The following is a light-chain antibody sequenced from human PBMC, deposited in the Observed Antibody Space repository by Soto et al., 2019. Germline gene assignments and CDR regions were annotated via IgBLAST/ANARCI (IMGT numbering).Light chain of an antibody. CDR2: KAS. J-gene: IGKJ2*01. V-gene: IGKV1-5*03. Sequence: DIQMTQSPSTLSASVGDRVTITCRASQSISSWLAWYQRKPGKAPKLLIYKASSLESGVPSRFSGSGSGTEFTLTISSLQPDDFATYYCQQYNSYSLYTFGQGTKVDIK. CDR3: QQYNSYSLYT. CDR1: QSISSW.